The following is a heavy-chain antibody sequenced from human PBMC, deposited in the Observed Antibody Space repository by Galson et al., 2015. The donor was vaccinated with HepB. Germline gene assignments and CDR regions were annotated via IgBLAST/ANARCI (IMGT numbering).Heavy chain of an antibody. V-gene: IGHV3-9*01. D-gene: IGHD2-2*01. CDR2: ISWNSGSI. CDR1: GFTFDDYA. Sequence: LRLSCAASGFTFDDYAMHWVRQAPGKGLEWVSGISWNSGSIGYADSVKGRFTISRDNAKNSLYLQMNSLRAEDTALYYCAKQAAPQGWGIVVVPAAIWDAFDIWGQGTMVTVSS. J-gene: IGHJ3*02. CDR3: AKQAAPQGWGIVVVPAAIWDAFDI.